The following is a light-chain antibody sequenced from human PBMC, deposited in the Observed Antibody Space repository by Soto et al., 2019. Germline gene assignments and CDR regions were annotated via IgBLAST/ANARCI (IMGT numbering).Light chain of an antibody. CDR1: SSNIPRHF. CDR3: SSWDDSLGGPV. Sequence: QSELTQPPSASGTPGQRVTISCSGSSSNIPRHFVYWYQHLPGAAPKLLIYTNDQRLSGVPDRFSASKSDTSAYLAISGLRSEDEADYFCSSWDDSLGGPVFGGGTKLTVL. V-gene: IGLV1-47*02. CDR2: TND. J-gene: IGLJ3*02.